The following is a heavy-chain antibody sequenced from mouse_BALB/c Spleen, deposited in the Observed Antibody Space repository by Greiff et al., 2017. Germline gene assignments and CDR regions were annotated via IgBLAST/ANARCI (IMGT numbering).Heavy chain of an antibody. Sequence: VQLQQSGPELVKPGASVKISCKTSGYTFTEYTMHWVKQSHGKSLEWIGSINPNNGGTSYNQKFKGKATLTVDKSSSTAYMELRSLTSEDSAVYYCASRQVRRRGGYAMDYWGQGTSVTVSS. J-gene: IGHJ4*01. V-gene: IGHV1-22*01. CDR1: GYTFTEYT. CDR3: ASRQVRRRGGYAMDY. CDR2: INPNNGGT. D-gene: IGHD6-1*01.